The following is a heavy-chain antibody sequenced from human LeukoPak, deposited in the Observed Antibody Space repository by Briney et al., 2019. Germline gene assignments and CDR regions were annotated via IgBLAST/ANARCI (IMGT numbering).Heavy chain of an antibody. D-gene: IGHD5-24*01. CDR1: GGTFSSYA. V-gene: IGHV1-69*13. J-gene: IGHJ4*02. Sequence: GASVKVSCKASGGTFSSYAISWVRQAPGQGLEWMGGIIPIFGTANYAQKFQGRVTITADESTSTAYMELSSLRSEDTAVYYCARDDGYGQNPRFDYWGQGTLVTVSS. CDR2: IIPIFGTA. CDR3: ARDDGYGQNPRFDY.